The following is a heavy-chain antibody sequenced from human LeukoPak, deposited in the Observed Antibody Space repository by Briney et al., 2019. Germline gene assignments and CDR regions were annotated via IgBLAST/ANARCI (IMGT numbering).Heavy chain of an antibody. CDR1: GGSVSNNDGG. J-gene: IGHJ4*02. CDR3: ARGTYYYDSSGYPPSRFDY. Sequence: SQTLSLTCAISGGSVSNNDGGWNWIRQSPSRGLEWLGRTYYNSKWYNDYAVSVKSRMTINPDTSKNQFSLQLNSVTPEDTAVYYCARGTYYYDSSGYPPSRFDYWGQGTLVTVSS. D-gene: IGHD3-22*01. V-gene: IGHV6-1*01. CDR2: TYYNSKWYN.